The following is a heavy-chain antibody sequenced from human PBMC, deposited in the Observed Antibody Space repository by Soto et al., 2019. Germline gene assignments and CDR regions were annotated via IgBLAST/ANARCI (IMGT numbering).Heavy chain of an antibody. CDR2: IYYSGST. CDR3: ARGGGYDGYYYYYGMDV. CDR1: GGSISSYY. J-gene: IGHJ6*02. V-gene: IGHV4-59*01. Sequence: QVQLQESGPGLVKPSETLSLTCTVSGGSISSYYWSWIRQPPGKGLEWIGYIYYSGSTNYNPSLKSRVTISVDTSKNQCSLKLSSVTAADTAVYYCARGGGYDGYYYYYGMDVWGQGTTVTVSS. D-gene: IGHD5-12*01.